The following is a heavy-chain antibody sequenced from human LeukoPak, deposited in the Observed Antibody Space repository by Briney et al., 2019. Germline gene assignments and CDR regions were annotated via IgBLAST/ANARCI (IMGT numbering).Heavy chain of an antibody. V-gene: IGHV1-2*02. CDR3: ARVLYDSSGYCHDY. J-gene: IGHJ4*02. CDR1: GYTCTGYY. Sequence: ASVRVSCKASGYTCTGYYMHWVRQAPGQGLEWMGWINPNSGGTNYAQKFQGRVTMTRDTSISTAYMELSRLRSDDTAVYYCARVLYDSSGYCHDYWGQGTLVTVSS. D-gene: IGHD3-22*01. CDR2: INPNSGGT.